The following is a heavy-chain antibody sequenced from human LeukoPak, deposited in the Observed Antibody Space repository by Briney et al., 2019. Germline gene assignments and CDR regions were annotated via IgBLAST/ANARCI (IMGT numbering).Heavy chain of an antibody. Sequence: SETLSLTCTVSGGSISSYYWSWIRQLPGKGLEWIGYIYYSGSTNYNPSLKSRVTISVDTSKNQFSLKLSSVTAADTAVYYCASAYRAAAGTSVFDYWGQGTLVTVSS. J-gene: IGHJ4*02. V-gene: IGHV4-59*08. CDR3: ASAYRAAAGTSVFDY. CDR1: GGSISSYY. D-gene: IGHD6-13*01. CDR2: IYYSGST.